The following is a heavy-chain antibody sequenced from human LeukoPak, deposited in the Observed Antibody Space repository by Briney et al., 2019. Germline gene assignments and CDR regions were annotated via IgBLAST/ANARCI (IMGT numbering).Heavy chain of an antibody. CDR3: ARARSDWSGNDY. CDR2: INAGNGNT. CDR1: GYTFTSYV. D-gene: IGHD3-3*01. V-gene: IGHV1-3*01. Sequence: ASVKVSCKASGYTFTSYVMHWVRQVPGQRLEWMGWINAGNGNTKYSQKFQDRVTITRSTSASTAYLELSSLRYEDTAVYYCARARSDWSGNDYWGQGTLVTVSS. J-gene: IGHJ4*02.